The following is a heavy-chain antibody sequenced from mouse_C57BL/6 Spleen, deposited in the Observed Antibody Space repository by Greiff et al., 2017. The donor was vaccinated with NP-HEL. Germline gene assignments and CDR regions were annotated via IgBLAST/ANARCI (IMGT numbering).Heavy chain of an antibody. J-gene: IGHJ4*01. CDR3: ARDNDYDYYAMDY. CDR1: GYAFSSSW. Sequence: QVQLQPSGPELVKPGASVKISCKASGYAFSSSWMNWVKQRPGKGLEWIGRIYPGDGDTNYNGKFKGKATLTADKSSSTAYMQLSSLTSEDSAVYFCARDNDYDYYAMDYWGQGTSVTVSS. D-gene: IGHD2-4*01. V-gene: IGHV1-82*01. CDR2: IYPGDGDT.